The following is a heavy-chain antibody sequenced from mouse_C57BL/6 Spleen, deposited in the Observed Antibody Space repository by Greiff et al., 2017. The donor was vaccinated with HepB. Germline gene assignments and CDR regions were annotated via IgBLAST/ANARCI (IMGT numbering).Heavy chain of an antibody. CDR2: ISSGGSYT. Sequence: EVKLVESGGDLVKPGGSLKLSCAASGFTFSSYGMSWVRQTPDKRLEWVATISSGGSYTYYPDSVKGRFTISRDNAKNTLYLQMSSLKSEDTAMYYCARRDYYGSSYGWYFDVWGTGTTVTVSS. CDR3: ARRDYYGSSYGWYFDV. J-gene: IGHJ1*03. CDR1: GFTFSSYG. D-gene: IGHD1-1*01. V-gene: IGHV5-6*01.